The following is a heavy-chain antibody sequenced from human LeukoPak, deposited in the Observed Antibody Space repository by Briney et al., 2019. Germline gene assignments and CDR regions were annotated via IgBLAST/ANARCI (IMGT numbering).Heavy chain of an antibody. Sequence: ASVKVSCKASGYTFTSYGISWVRQAPGQGLEWMGWINTYSRDTNYAQKFQGRVTMTTDTSTSTAYMELRSLTSDDTAVYYCARLVASKHWFDPWGQGTLVTVSS. V-gene: IGHV1-18*01. CDR1: GYTFTSYG. CDR2: INTYSRDT. D-gene: IGHD5-12*01. J-gene: IGHJ5*02. CDR3: ARLVASKHWFDP.